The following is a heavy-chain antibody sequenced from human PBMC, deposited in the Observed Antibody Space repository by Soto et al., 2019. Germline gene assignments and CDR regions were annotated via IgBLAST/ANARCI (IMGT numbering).Heavy chain of an antibody. J-gene: IGHJ5*02. V-gene: IGHV4-59*12. D-gene: IGHD5-18*01. CDR2: IYYRGTT. Sequence: EPLSLTCNDANGCLNFYYWSWIRQPPGKELEWIGNIYYRGTTNYNPSLQGRVTMSIDTSKNQFSLMLTSVTAADTAVYYCTRVATAVPSWGRGVLVTVSS. CDR3: TRVATAVPS. CDR1: NGCLNFYY.